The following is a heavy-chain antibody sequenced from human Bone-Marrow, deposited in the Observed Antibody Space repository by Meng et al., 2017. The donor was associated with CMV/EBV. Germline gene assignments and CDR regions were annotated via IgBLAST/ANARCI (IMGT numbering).Heavy chain of an antibody. V-gene: IGHV1-2*02. Sequence: ASVKVSCKASGYTFTGYFMYWVRQAPGQGLEWMGWMNPNSGGTNYAQKFQGRVTMTRDTSITTAYMEVSRLRSDDTALYYCAREKFGGTTTRPLDYWGQGTLVTVSS. CDR3: AREKFGGTTTRPLDY. CDR2: MNPNSGGT. J-gene: IGHJ4*02. D-gene: IGHD1-7*01. CDR1: GYTFTGYF.